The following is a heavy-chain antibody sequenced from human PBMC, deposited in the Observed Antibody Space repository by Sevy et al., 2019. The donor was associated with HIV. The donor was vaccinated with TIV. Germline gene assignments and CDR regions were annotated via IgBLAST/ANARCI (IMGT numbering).Heavy chain of an antibody. CDR1: GFTFSNAW. CDR3: TTASWSQEDYYNY. Sequence: GGSLRLSCAASGFTFSNAWMSWVRQAPGKGLEWVGRIKGKIYDGTIDYDAPVNGRFSISRDDSKNTLYLQMNSLKTEDTAVYYCTTASWSQEDYYNYWGQGTLVTVSS. J-gene: IGHJ4*02. V-gene: IGHV3-15*01. CDR2: IKGKIYDGTI. D-gene: IGHD6-13*01.